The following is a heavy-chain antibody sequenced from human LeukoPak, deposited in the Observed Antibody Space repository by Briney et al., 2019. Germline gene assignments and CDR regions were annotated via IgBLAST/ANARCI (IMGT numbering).Heavy chain of an antibody. J-gene: IGHJ4*02. CDR2: INAGNGNT. V-gene: IGHV1-3*01. Sequence: ASVKVSCKASGYTFTSYAMHWVRQAPGQRLEWMGWINAGNGNTKCSQKFQGRVTITRDTSASTAYMELSSLRSEDTAVYYCARDSNLYCYDDWGQGTLVTVSS. CDR3: ARDSNLYCYDD. CDR1: GYTFTSYA. D-gene: IGHD3-22*01.